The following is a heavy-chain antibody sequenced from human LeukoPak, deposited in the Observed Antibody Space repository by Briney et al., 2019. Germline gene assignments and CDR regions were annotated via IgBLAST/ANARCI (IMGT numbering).Heavy chain of an antibody. J-gene: IGHJ4*02. D-gene: IGHD6-19*01. V-gene: IGHV3-30*02. Sequence: GGSLRLSCAASGFTFSSYGMHWVRQAPGKGLEWVAFIRYDGSNKYYADSLKGRFTISRDNSKNTLYLQMNSLRAEDTAVYYCAKGLTGSSGWYASLVYWGQGTLVTVSS. CDR2: IRYDGSNK. CDR1: GFTFSSYG. CDR3: AKGLTGSSGWYASLVY.